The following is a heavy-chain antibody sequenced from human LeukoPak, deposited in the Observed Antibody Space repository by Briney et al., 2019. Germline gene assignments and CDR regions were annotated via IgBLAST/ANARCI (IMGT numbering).Heavy chain of an antibody. CDR3: ARGHSADPIAAPYY. D-gene: IGHD6-13*01. J-gene: IGHJ4*02. V-gene: IGHV3-30-3*01. CDR1: GFTFSSYA. Sequence: PGGSLRLSCAASGFTFSSYAMHWVRQAPGKGLEWVAVISYDGSNKYYADSVKGRFTISRDNSKNTLYLQMISLRAEDTAMYYCARGHSADPIAAPYYWGQGTLVTVSS. CDR2: ISYDGSNK.